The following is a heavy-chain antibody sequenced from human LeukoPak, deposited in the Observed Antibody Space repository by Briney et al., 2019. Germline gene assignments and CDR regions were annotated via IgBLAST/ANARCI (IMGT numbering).Heavy chain of an antibody. V-gene: IGHV1-8*01. CDR2: VSPNSANT. CDR1: GYTFTSYD. D-gene: IGHD3-22*01. CDR3: AIKLSSGGY. Sequence: ASVKVSCKASGYTFTSYDVNWVRQAPGQGLEWMGWVSPNSANTAYAQKFQGRVTMTRNTSISTAYMELSSLRSEDTAVYYCAIKLSSGGYWGQGTLVTVSS. J-gene: IGHJ4*02.